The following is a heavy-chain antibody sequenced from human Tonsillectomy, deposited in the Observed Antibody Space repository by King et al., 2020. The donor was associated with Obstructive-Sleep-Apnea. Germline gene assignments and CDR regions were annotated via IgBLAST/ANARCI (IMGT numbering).Heavy chain of an antibody. Sequence: VQLVESGGGLVQPGGSLRLSCAASGFTFSSYAMSWVRQAPGKGLEWVSAISGSGGSTYYAESVKGRFTISRDNSKNTLYLQMNSLRAEDTAVYYCAKGLYYGSGYYYYGMDVWGQGTTVTVSS. CDR3: AKGLYYGSGYYYYGMDV. CDR2: ISGSGGST. J-gene: IGHJ6*02. D-gene: IGHD3-10*01. V-gene: IGHV3-23*04. CDR1: GFTFSSYA.